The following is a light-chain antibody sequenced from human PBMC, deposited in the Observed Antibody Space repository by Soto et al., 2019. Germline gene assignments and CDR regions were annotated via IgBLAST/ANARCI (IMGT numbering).Light chain of an antibody. Sequence: QPELTQPPSASGTPGQRVTISCSGSSSNIGSNYVFWYQHLPGTAPKLLIYRNNQRPSGVPDRFSGSKSGTSASLAISGLRSEDETDYYCAAWDDSLSGVVFGGGTKVTVL. V-gene: IGLV1-47*01. J-gene: IGLJ2*01. CDR1: SSNIGSNY. CDR2: RNN. CDR3: AAWDDSLSGVV.